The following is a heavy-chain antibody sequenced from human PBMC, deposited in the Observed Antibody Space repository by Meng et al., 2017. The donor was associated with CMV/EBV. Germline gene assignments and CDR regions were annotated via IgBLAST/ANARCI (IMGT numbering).Heavy chain of an antibody. CDR2: INHSGST. J-gene: IGHJ4*02. CDR3: ARVWDNGWDY. D-gene: IGHD2-8*01. CDR1: GGSFSGYY. V-gene: IGHV4-34*01. Sequence: QVQLQQWGAGLLKPSETLSLTCAVYGGSFSGYYWSWIRQPPGKGLEWIGEINHSGSTNYNPSLKSRVTISVDTSKNQFSLKLSSVTAADTAVYYCARVWDNGWDYWGQGTLVTVSS.